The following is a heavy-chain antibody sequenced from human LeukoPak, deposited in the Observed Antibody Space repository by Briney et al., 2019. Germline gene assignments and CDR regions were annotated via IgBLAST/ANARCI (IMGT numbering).Heavy chain of an antibody. Sequence: PGGSLRLSCAASGFTFSSYAMHWVRQAPGKGLEWVAVISYDGSNKYYADSVKGRFTISRDNSKNTLYLQMNSLRAEDTAVYYCARAEDFDAFDIWGQGTMVTVSS. CDR2: ISYDGSNK. CDR1: GFTFSSYA. J-gene: IGHJ3*02. CDR3: ARAEDFDAFDI. V-gene: IGHV3-30-3*01. D-gene: IGHD3/OR15-3a*01.